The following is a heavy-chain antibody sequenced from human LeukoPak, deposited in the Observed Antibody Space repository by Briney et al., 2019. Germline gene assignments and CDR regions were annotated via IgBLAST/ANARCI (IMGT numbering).Heavy chain of an antibody. J-gene: IGHJ4*02. Sequence: GGSLRLSCATSGFTFGYYAMHWVRLTPGKGLEWVSGISHNGDSIAYADSVKGRFTIARDNAKSTLSLQMNSLRPDDTAVYYCVRIDSNNWYLGFDNWGQGTLVTVSS. V-gene: IGHV3-9*01. CDR2: ISHNGDSI. CDR3: VRIDSNNWYLGFDN. CDR1: GFTFGYYA. D-gene: IGHD1-20*01.